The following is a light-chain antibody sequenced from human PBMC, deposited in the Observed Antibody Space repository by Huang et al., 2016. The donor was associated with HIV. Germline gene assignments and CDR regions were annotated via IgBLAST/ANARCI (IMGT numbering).Light chain of an antibody. CDR2: EVS. J-gene: IGKJ1*01. Sequence: EIVMTQTPVSLSVTPGQPASIFCKSSQSLLYSDGRTNLWWYLQRAGQPPQLLIDEVSKRFSGVPEKFSGSGSGTDFTLKISRVEAEDVGLYYCMQSKQLPPTFGQGTKVDIK. CDR1: QSLLYSDGRTN. V-gene: IGKV2D-29*01. CDR3: MQSKQLPPT.